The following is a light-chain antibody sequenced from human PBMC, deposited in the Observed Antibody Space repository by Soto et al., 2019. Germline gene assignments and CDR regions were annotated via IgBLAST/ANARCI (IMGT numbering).Light chain of an antibody. V-gene: IGKV3-20*01. CDR3: QQYGSSPWT. J-gene: IGKJ1*01. CDR1: QSVNSNY. CDR2: GAS. Sequence: EVVLTQSPGTLSLSPGERATLSCSTSQSVNSNYLAWYQQKPGQAPRLLIYGASSRATGIPDRISGSGSGTDFTLTISRLEPEDFAVYYCQQYGSSPWTFGQGTKVDIK.